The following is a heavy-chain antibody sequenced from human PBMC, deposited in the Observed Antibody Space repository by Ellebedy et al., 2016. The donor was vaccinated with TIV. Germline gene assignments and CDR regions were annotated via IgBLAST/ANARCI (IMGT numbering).Heavy chain of an antibody. J-gene: IGHJ4*02. CDR1: GYTLTELS. V-gene: IGHV1-24*01. Sequence: ASVKVSCXVSGYTLTELSMHWVRQAPGKGLEWMGGFDPEDGETIYAQKFQGRVTMTEDTSTDTAYMELSSLRSEDTAVYYCATVLNGYSSSWYSSRHRTYFDYWGQGTLVTVSS. CDR2: FDPEDGET. CDR3: ATVLNGYSSSWYSSRHRTYFDY. D-gene: IGHD6-13*01.